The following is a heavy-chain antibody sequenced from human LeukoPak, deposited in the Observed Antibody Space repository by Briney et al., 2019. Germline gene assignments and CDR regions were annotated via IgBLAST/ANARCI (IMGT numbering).Heavy chain of an antibody. CDR2: IYYGGGT. D-gene: IGHD4/OR15-4a*01. Sequence: PSETLSLTCTVSGDSISSSFYYWGWIRQPPGKGLEWIGSIYYGGGTHYNPSLKSRATIFLDTSMNQFSLRSTSVTAADTALYFCARESFEEPGTMDHWGQGTLVSVSS. CDR3: ARESFEEPGTMDH. CDR1: GDSISSSFYY. J-gene: IGHJ4*02. V-gene: IGHV4-39*07.